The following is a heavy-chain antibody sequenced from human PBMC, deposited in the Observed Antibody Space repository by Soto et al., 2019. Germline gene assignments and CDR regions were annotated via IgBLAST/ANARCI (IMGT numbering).Heavy chain of an antibody. CDR1: GGTFSSYA. Sequence: ASVKVSCKASGGTFSSYAISWVRQAPGQGLEWMGGIIPIFGTANYAQKFQGRVTITADESTSTAYMELSSLRSEDTAVYYCARVVAARRVDYYGMDVWGQGTTVTVSS. CDR3: ARVVAARRVDYYGMDV. D-gene: IGHD6-6*01. V-gene: IGHV1-69*13. J-gene: IGHJ6*02. CDR2: IIPIFGTA.